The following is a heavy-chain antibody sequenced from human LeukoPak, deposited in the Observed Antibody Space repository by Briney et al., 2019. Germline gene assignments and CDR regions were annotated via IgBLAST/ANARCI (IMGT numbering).Heavy chain of an antibody. V-gene: IGHV1-69*05. CDR2: IIPIFGTA. CDR1: GGTFSSYA. Sequence: ASVKVSCKASGGTFSSYAISWVRQAPGQGLEWMGRIIPIFGTANYAQKFQGRVTITTDESTSTAYMELSSLRSEDPAVYYCARDSSSSFAFDYWGQGTLVTVSS. J-gene: IGHJ4*02. D-gene: IGHD6-6*01. CDR3: ARDSSSSFAFDY.